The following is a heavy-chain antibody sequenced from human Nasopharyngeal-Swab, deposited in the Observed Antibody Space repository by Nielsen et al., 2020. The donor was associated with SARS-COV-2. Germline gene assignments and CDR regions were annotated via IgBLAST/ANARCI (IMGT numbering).Heavy chain of an antibody. V-gene: IGHV4-59*01. Sequence: SETLSLTCTVSGGSISSYYWSWIRQPPGKGLEWIGYIYYSGSTNYNPSLKSRVTISEDTSKNQFSLKLSSVTAADTAVYYCARGGGSSSWVDYWGQGTLVTVSS. J-gene: IGHJ4*02. CDR2: IYYSGST. D-gene: IGHD6-13*01. CDR1: GGSISSYY. CDR3: ARGGGSSSWVDY.